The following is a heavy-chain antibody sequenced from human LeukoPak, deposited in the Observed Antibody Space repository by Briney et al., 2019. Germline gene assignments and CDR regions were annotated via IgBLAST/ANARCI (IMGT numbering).Heavy chain of an antibody. Sequence: ASVKVSCKASGYTFNNYNIHWLRQAPGQGLEWMGIVNPGGDSTNYAQDFQGRLTLTGDTSTSTVYMELSSLRSEDTAVYYCARVRDGYNDAYDIWGQGTVVTVPS. D-gene: IGHD5-24*01. CDR2: VNPGGDST. V-gene: IGHV1-46*02. CDR1: GYTFNNYN. CDR3: ARVRDGYNDAYDI. J-gene: IGHJ3*02.